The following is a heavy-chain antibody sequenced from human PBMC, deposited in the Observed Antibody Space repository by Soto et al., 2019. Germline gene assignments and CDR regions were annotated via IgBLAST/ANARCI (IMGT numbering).Heavy chain of an antibody. D-gene: IGHD7-27*01. CDR2: ISSSSSYI. CDR1: GFTFSSYS. V-gene: IGHV3-21*04. J-gene: IGHJ3*02. CDR3: AKTSTGEGYAFDI. Sequence: KQRESLKISCAASGFTFSSYSMNWVRQAPGKGLEWVSSISSSSSYIYYADSVKGRFTISRDNAKNSLYLQMNSLRAEDTAVYYCAKTSTGEGYAFDIWGQGTMVTVSS.